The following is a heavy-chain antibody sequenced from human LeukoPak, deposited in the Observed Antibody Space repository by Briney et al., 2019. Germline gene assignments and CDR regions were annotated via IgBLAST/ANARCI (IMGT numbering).Heavy chain of an antibody. D-gene: IGHD5-18*01. CDR1: GGSISSTNL. CDR2: IYHSGST. CDR3: ARDDFVDIAMVRLYH. Sequence: ASETLSLTCAVSGGSISSTNLWNWVRQPPGKGLEWIGEIYHSGSTNYNPSLKSRVSISIDKSKNQFSLKLSSVTAADTAIYYCARDDFVDIAMVRLYHWGQGTLVTVSS. V-gene: IGHV4-4*02. J-gene: IGHJ5*02.